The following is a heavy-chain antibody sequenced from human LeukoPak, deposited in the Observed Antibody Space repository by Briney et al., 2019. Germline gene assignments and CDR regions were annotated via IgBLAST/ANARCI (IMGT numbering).Heavy chain of an antibody. Sequence: SETLSLTCAVYGGSFSGYYCSWIRQPPGQGLEWIGEIHHSGSTNYNPSLKSRVTISVHTSKNQFSLNLSSVTAADTAVYYCARGFMAYDSSGYYYVGYFDYWGQGTPVTVSS. CDR2: IHHSGST. CDR3: ARGFMAYDSSGYYYVGYFDY. V-gene: IGHV4-34*01. D-gene: IGHD3-22*01. J-gene: IGHJ4*02. CDR1: GGSFSGYY.